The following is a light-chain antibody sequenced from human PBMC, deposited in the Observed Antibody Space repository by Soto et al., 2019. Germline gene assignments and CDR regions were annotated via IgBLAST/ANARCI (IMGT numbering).Light chain of an antibody. J-gene: IGKJ1*01. V-gene: IGKV3-20*01. CDR3: QQYGSSPRT. Sequence: EIVLTQSTGTLSLSPGERGTLSCRASQSVSSNLAWYQQKPGQAPRLLIYGASSRATGIPDRFSGNGSGTDFTLTISRLQPEDFAVYYCQQYGSSPRTFGQGTKVDIK. CDR2: GAS. CDR1: QSVSSN.